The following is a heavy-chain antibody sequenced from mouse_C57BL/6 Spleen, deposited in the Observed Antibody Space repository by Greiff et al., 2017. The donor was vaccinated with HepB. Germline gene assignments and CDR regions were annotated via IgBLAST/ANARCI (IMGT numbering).Heavy chain of an antibody. CDR3: ARSVWSYAMDY. D-gene: IGHD2-10*02. CDR1: GYTFTSYW. CDR2: INPSNGGT. Sequence: QVQLQQPGTELVKPGASVKLSCKASGYTFTSYWMHWVKQRPGQGLEWIGNINPSNGGTNYNEKFKSKATLTVDNASSTAYMQLSSLTSEDSAVYYCARSVWSYAMDYWGQGPSVTVAS. V-gene: IGHV1-53*01. J-gene: IGHJ4*01.